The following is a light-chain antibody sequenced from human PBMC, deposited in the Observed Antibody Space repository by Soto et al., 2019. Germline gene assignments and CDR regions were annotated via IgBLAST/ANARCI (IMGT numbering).Light chain of an antibody. CDR2: INN. J-gene: IGLJ1*01. Sequence: QSVLPQPPSASGTPGQRVTISCSGSSSSIGSYSVNWFQQLPGTAPKLLIYINNQRPSGVPDRFSGSKSGTSASLAISGLQSEDEADYYCAAWDDSLNGYVFGTGTKVTVL. CDR3: AAWDDSLNGYV. CDR1: SSSIGSYS. V-gene: IGLV1-44*01.